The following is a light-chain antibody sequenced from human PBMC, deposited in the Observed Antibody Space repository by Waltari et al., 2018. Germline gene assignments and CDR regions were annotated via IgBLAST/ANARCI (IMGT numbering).Light chain of an antibody. V-gene: IGKV3-11*01. CDR3: QQYYTAPYT. J-gene: IGKJ2*01. CDR1: QSVSSY. CDR2: DAS. Sequence: EIVLTQSPATLSLSPGERATLSCRASQSVSSYLACYQQKPGQAPRHLIYDASNRATGIPARFSGSGSGTDFTLTISSLEPEDFAVYYCQQYYTAPYTFGQGTKLEIK.